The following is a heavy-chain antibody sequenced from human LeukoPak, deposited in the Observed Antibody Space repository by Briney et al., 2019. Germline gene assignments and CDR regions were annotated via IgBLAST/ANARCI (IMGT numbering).Heavy chain of an antibody. CDR3: ARDYCSSTSCLFDY. CDR1: GYTFTSYG. CDR2: ISAYNGNT. Sequence: GASVKVSCKASGYTFTSYGISWVRQAPGQGLEWMGWISAYNGNTNYAQKLQGRVTMTTDTSTSTAYMELRSLRSDDTAMYYCARDYCSSTSCLFDYWGQGTLVTVSS. D-gene: IGHD2-2*01. J-gene: IGHJ4*02. V-gene: IGHV1-18*01.